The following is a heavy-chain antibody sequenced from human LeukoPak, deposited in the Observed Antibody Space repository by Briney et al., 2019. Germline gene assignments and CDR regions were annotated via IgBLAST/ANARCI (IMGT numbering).Heavy chain of an antibody. V-gene: IGHV3-15*01. J-gene: IGHJ4*02. D-gene: IGHD2-8*01. CDR1: GFTFSNAW. CDR3: TTVVVLMVYAIDY. Sequence: PGGSLRLSXAASGFTFSNAWMSWVRQAPGKGLEWIGRIKSKTDGGTTDYAAPVKGRFTISRDDSKNTLYLQMNSPKTEDTAVYYCTTVVVLMVYAIDYWGQGTLVTVSS. CDR2: IKSKTDGGTT.